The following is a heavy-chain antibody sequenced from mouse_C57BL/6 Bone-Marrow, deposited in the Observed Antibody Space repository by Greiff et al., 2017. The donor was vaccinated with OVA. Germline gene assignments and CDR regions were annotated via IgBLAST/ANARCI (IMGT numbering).Heavy chain of an antibody. CDR3: ARPGGIYYGNFFYAMDY. CDR2: IYPRSGNT. CDR1: GYTFTSYG. J-gene: IGHJ4*01. V-gene: IGHV1-81*01. D-gene: IGHD2-1*01. Sequence: VKLMESGAELARPGASVKLSCKASGYTFTSYGISWVKQRTGQGLEWIGEIYPRSGNTYYNEKFKGKATLTADKSSSTAYMELRSLTSEDSAVYFCARPGGIYYGNFFYAMDYWGQGTSVTVSS.